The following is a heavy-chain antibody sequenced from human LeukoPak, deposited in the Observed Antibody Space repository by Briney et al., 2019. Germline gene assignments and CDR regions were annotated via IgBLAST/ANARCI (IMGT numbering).Heavy chain of an antibody. CDR2: IRYDGSNK. V-gene: IGHV3-30*02. Sequence: GGSLRLSCAASGFTFSSYGMHWVRQAPGKGLEWVAFIRYDGSNKYYADSVKGRFTISRDNSKNTLYLQMNSLRAEDTAVYYCAKDISRVGATVGAFDIWGQGTMVTVSS. CDR1: GFTFSSYG. J-gene: IGHJ3*02. CDR3: AKDISRVGATVGAFDI. D-gene: IGHD1-26*01.